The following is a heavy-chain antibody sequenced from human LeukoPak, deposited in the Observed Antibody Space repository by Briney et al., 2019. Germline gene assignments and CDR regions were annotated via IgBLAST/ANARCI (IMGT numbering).Heavy chain of an antibody. V-gene: IGHV3-23*01. Sequence: GGSLRLSCAASGFTFTSYSMNWVRQAPGKGLEWVSTISGGGGSTYYADSVKGRFTISRDNSKNTLYLQVNSLRAEDTAVYYCARAVAGTGEYHFDYWGQGTLVTVSS. D-gene: IGHD6-19*01. CDR1: GFTFTSYS. J-gene: IGHJ4*02. CDR3: ARAVAGTGEYHFDY. CDR2: ISGGGGST.